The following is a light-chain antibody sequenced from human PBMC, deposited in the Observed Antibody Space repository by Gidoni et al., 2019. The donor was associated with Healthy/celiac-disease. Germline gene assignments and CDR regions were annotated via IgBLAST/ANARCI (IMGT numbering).Light chain of an antibody. J-gene: IGKJ2*01. CDR3: QQSYSTPYT. V-gene: IGKV1-39*01. CDR2: AAS. CDR1: QSISSY. Sequence: DSQMTQSPSSLSASVGDRVTITCRASQSISSYLNWYQQKPWKAPKLLIYAASSLQSGVPSRFSGSGSGTDFTLTISSLQPEDFATYYCQQSYSTPYTFGQGTKLEIK.